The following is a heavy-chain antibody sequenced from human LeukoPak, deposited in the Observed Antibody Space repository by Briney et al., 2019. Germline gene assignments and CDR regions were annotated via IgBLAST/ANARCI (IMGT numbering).Heavy chain of an antibody. CDR1: GFTVSSNY. CDR2: IYSGGGT. J-gene: IGHJ6*02. CDR3: ARLIAAPYGMDV. Sequence: GGSLRLSCAASGFTVSSNYISWVRQAPGKGLEWVSIIYSGGGTDYADSVKGRFSISRHNSKNTLYLQMNSLRAEDTAVYYCARLIAAPYGMDVWGQGTTVTVSS. D-gene: IGHD6-6*01. V-gene: IGHV3-53*04.